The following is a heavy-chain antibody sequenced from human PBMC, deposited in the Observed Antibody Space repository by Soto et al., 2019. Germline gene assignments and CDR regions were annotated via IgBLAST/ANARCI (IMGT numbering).Heavy chain of an antibody. CDR2: IYYSGST. Sequence: PSETLSLTCTVSGGSISSSSYYWGWIRQPPGKGLEWIGSIYYSGSTYYTPSLKSRVTISVDTSKNQFSLKLSSVTAADTAVYYCARLYGDYILDFDYWGQGTLVTVSS. CDR1: GGSISSSSYY. J-gene: IGHJ4*02. D-gene: IGHD4-17*01. CDR3: ARLYGDYILDFDY. V-gene: IGHV4-39*01.